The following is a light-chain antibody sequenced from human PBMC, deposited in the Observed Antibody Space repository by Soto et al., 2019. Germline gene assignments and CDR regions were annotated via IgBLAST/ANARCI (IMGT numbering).Light chain of an antibody. J-gene: IGLJ2*01. CDR1: SSNIGAGYD. CDR2: GNS. CDR3: QSYDSSLRGV. V-gene: IGLV1-40*01. Sequence: QSVLTQPPSVSGAPGQRVTISCTGSSSNIGAGYDVHWYQQLPGTAPKLLIYGNSNRPSGVPDRFSGSKSGPSASLAITGLQAEDEAAYYCQSYDSSLRGVFGGGTKVTVL.